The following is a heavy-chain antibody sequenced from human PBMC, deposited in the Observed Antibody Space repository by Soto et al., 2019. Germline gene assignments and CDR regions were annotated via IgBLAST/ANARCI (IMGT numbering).Heavy chain of an antibody. J-gene: IGHJ6*02. CDR2: IYTSGST. Sequence: SETLSLTCTVSGGSISSYYWSWIRQPAGKGLEWIGRIYTSGSTNYNPSLKSRVTMSVDTPKNQFSLKLSSVTAADTAVYYCARDLEYYYDSSGYYSYYYYGMDVWGQGTTVTVSS. D-gene: IGHD3-22*01. CDR3: ARDLEYYYDSSGYYSYYYYGMDV. V-gene: IGHV4-4*07. CDR1: GGSISSYY.